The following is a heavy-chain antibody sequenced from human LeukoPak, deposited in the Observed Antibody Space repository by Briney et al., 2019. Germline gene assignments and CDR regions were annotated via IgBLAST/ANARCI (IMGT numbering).Heavy chain of an antibody. J-gene: IGHJ3*02. CDR2: ISAYNGNT. Sequence: ASVKVSCKASGYTLTSYGISWVRQAPGQGLEWMGWISAYNGNTNYAQKLQGRVTMTTDTSTSTAYMELRSLRSDDTAVYYCARDYYDSSYSAFDIWGQGTMVTVSS. V-gene: IGHV1-18*01. CDR3: ARDYYDSSYSAFDI. CDR1: GYTLTSYG. D-gene: IGHD3-22*01.